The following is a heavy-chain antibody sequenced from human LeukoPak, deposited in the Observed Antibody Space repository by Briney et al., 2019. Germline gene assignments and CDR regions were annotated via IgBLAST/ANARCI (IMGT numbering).Heavy chain of an antibody. CDR1: GFTFSSYA. Sequence: VGSLRLSCAASGFTFSSYAMHWVRQAPGKGLEWVAVISYDGSNKYYADSVKGRFTISRDNSKNTLYLQMNSLRAEDTAVYYCAREGVDDILTYYFDYWGQGTLVTVSS. D-gene: IGHD3-9*01. J-gene: IGHJ4*02. V-gene: IGHV3-30*01. CDR3: AREGVDDILTYYFDY. CDR2: ISYDGSNK.